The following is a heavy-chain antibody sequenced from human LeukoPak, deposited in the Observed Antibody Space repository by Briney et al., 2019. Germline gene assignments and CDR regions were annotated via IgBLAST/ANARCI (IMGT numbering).Heavy chain of an antibody. CDR3: ATTTYGSGSYYIGY. CDR1: GFTVSSNY. V-gene: IGHV3-53*01. J-gene: IGHJ4*02. CDR2: IYSGGGT. Sequence: GGSLRLSCAASGFTVSSNYMNWVRQAPGKGLEWVSVIYSGGGTYYADSVKGRFTISRDNSKNTLYLQMNSLRAEDTAVYYCATTTYGSGSYYIGYWGQGTLVTVSS. D-gene: IGHD3-10*01.